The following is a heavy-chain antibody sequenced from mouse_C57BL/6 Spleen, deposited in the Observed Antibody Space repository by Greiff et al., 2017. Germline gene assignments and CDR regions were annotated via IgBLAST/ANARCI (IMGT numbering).Heavy chain of an antibody. Sequence: EVQLQQSGPELVKPGASVKISCKASGYTFTDYYMNWVKQSPGKSLEWIGDINPYNGGTSYNQKFKGKATLTVDKSSSTAYMQLRSLTSEDSAVYYCARYYSDWDYWGQGTLVTVSA. CDR2: INPYNGGT. CDR3: ARYYSDWDY. CDR1: GYTFTDYY. J-gene: IGHJ3*01. D-gene: IGHD2-12*01. V-gene: IGHV1-26*01.